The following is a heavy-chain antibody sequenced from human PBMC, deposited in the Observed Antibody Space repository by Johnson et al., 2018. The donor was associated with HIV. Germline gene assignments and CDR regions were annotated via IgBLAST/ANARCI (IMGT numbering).Heavy chain of an antibody. Sequence: EQLVESGGGVVQPGGSLRLSCAASGFTFSSYWMSWVRQAPGKGLEWVANIKQDGSEKYYVDSVKGRFTISRDNAKNSLYLQMNSLRADDTAVYYCARDQGLIVTDAFDIWGQGTMVTVSS. CDR3: ARDQGLIVTDAFDI. V-gene: IGHV3-7*01. CDR1: GFTFSSYW. J-gene: IGHJ3*02. D-gene: IGHD1-26*01. CDR2: IKQDGSEK.